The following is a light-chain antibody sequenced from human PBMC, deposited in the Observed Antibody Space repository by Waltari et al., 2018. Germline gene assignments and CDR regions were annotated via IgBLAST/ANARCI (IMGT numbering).Light chain of an antibody. CDR2: DVT. J-gene: IGLJ3*02. V-gene: IGLV2-14*03. CDR1: SSDSVDYDF. Sequence: QSALTQPATVSGSPGQSVTISCTGTSSDSVDYDFVSWYQQHPGKAPKLIIFDVTTRPSVVSNLFSGSKSGSTSSLTISGLQAEDEADYFCSSYPRTGTWLFGGGTKLTVL. CDR3: SSYPRTGTWL.